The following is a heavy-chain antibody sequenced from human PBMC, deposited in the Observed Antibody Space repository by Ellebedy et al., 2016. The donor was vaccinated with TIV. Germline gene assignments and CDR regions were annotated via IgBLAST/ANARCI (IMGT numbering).Heavy chain of an antibody. CDR1: GITFSRFW. Sequence: GGSLRLSCAASGITFSRFWMIWVRQAPGKGLEWVANINQDGSAGYYVDSVKGRFTISRDNAKNSLYLQMKSLRAEDTAVYYCAGPAAVGTKAFDYWGQGTLVTVSS. D-gene: IGHD6-13*01. CDR3: AGPAAVGTKAFDY. V-gene: IGHV3-7*01. J-gene: IGHJ4*02. CDR2: INQDGSAG.